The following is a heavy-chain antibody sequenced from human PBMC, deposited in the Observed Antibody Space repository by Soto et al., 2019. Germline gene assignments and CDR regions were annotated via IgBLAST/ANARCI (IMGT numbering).Heavy chain of an antibody. CDR3: AEDIGFPTTD. J-gene: IGHJ4*02. Sequence: SVTVSCKASGFTFTSSAVHWVRQARGQRLEWIGWIVVGSGNTNYAQKFQERVTITRDVSTSTAYMELSSLRSEDTAVYYCAEDIGFPTTDGGKETWVTVS. D-gene: IGHD1-26*01. V-gene: IGHV1-58*01. CDR2: IVVGSGNT. CDR1: GFTFTSSA.